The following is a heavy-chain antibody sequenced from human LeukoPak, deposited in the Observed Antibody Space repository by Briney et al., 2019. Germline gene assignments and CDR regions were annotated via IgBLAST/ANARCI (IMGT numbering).Heavy chain of an antibody. V-gene: IGHV3-23*01. CDR3: ARGTGNEGQWLVRYHFDY. J-gene: IGHJ4*02. Sequence: GGSLRLSCAASGFTFSSYAMSWVRQAPGKGLEWVSAISGSGGSTYYADSVKGRFTISRDNSKNTLYLQMNSLRVEDTAVYYCARGTGNEGQWLVRYHFDYWGQGTLVTVSS. CDR2: ISGSGGST. CDR1: GFTFSSYA. D-gene: IGHD6-19*01.